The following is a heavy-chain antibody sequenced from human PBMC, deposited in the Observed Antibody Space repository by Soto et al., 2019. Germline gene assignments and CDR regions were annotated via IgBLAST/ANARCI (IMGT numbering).Heavy chain of an antibody. J-gene: IGHJ6*02. Sequence: SVEVQWKAPRVAKTGYYMYWARQAPGQGLEWMGWINPNSGGTNYAQKFQGWVTMTRDTSISTAYMELSRLRSDDTAVYYCARELGYYYGMDVWGQGTTVTVSS. CDR1: RVAKTGYY. V-gene: IGHV1-2*04. D-gene: IGHD3-16*01. CDR2: INPNSGGT. CDR3: ARELGYYYGMDV.